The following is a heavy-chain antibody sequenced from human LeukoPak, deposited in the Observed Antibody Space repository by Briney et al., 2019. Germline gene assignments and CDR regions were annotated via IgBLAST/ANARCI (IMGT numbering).Heavy chain of an antibody. CDR2: ISYDGSNK. CDR1: GFTFSSHS. D-gene: IGHD6-19*01. V-gene: IGHV3-30-3*01. Sequence: PGGSLRLSCAASGFTFSSHSMHWVRQAPGKGLEWVAVISYDGSNKYYADSVKGRFTISRDNSKNTLYLQMNSLRAEDTAVYYCSQIAVAGGRPSYFDYWGQGTLVTVSS. CDR3: SQIAVAGGRPSYFDY. J-gene: IGHJ4*02.